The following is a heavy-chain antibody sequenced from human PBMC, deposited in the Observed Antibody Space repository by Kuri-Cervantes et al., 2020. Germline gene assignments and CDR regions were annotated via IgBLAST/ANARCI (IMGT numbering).Heavy chain of an antibody. CDR3: AREYFIRAEDAFDI. D-gene: IGHD3-10*01. CDR2: IWYDGSNK. V-gene: IGHV3-33*08. J-gene: IGHJ3*02. Sequence: GESLKISCAASGFTFSSYAMHWVRQAPGKGLEWVAVIWYDGSNKYYADSVKGRFTISRDNSKNTLYLQMNSLRAEDTAVYYCAREYFIRAEDAFDIWGQGTMVTVSS. CDR1: GFTFSSYA.